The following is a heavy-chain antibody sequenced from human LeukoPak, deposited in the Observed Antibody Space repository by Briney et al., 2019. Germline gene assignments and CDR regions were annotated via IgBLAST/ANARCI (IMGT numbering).Heavy chain of an antibody. J-gene: IGHJ6*03. CDR3: AKDDYYYYMDV. CDR2: ISYDGSNK. Sequence: GGSLRLSCAASGFTFSSYAMHWVRQAPGKGLEWVAVISYDGSNKYYADSVKGRFTISRDNSKNTLYLQMNSLRAEDTAVYYCAKDDYYYYMDVWGKGTTVTVSS. V-gene: IGHV3-30*04. CDR1: GFTFSSYA.